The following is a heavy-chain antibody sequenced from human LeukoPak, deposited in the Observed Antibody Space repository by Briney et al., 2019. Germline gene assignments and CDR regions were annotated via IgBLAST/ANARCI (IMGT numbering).Heavy chain of an antibody. CDR2: IRSSSSYI. V-gene: IGHV3-21*01. CDR3: ARDSFTMVSPWFDP. CDR1: GFTFSSYS. J-gene: IGHJ5*02. D-gene: IGHD2-8*01. Sequence: PGGSLRLSCAASGFTFSSYSMNWVRQAPGKGLEWVSSIRSSSSYIYYADSVKGRFTISRDNAKNSLYLQMNSLRAEDTAVYYCARDSFTMVSPWFDPWGQGTLVTVSS.